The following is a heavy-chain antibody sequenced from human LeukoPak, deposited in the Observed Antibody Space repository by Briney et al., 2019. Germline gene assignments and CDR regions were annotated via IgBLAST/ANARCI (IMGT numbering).Heavy chain of an antibody. Sequence: PGGSLRLSCAASGFTFSSYSMNWVRQAPGKGLEWVSSISSSSSYIYYADSVKGRFTISRDNAKNSLYLQMNSLRAEDTAVYYCARASGSYFQDRGAFDIWGQGTMVTVSS. CDR1: GFTFSSYS. V-gene: IGHV3-21*01. D-gene: IGHD1-26*01. CDR3: ARASGSYFQDRGAFDI. J-gene: IGHJ3*02. CDR2: ISSSSSYI.